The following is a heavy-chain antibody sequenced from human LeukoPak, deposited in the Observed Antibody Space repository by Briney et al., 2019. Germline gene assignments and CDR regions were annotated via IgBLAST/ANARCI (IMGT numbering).Heavy chain of an antibody. CDR1: GGSFSSYA. CDR2: IIPILGIA. J-gene: IGHJ6*02. D-gene: IGHD6-19*01. Sequence: SVKVSCTASGGSFSSYAISWVRQAPGQGLEWMGRIIPILGIANYAQKFQGRVTITADKSTSTAYMELSSLRSEDTAVYYCASSSSGWYGMDVWGQGTTVTVSS. CDR3: ASSSSGWYGMDV. V-gene: IGHV1-69*04.